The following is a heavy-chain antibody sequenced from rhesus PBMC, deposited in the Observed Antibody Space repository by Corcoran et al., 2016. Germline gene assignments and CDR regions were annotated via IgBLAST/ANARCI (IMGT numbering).Heavy chain of an antibody. D-gene: IGHD6-31*01. Sequence: QVQLQQWGEGLVNPSETLSLTCAVSGGAISSNHWSWFRQPPGNGLAWIGRIRSGGSTHYNPSLKSRVTVSIDTSKNQFSLKLSSVTAADTAVYYCASSRIAAAGHSNRFDVWGPGVLVTVSS. J-gene: IGHJ5-1*01. CDR2: IRSGGST. V-gene: IGHV4-160*01. CDR1: GGAISSNH. CDR3: ASSRIAAAGHSNRFDV.